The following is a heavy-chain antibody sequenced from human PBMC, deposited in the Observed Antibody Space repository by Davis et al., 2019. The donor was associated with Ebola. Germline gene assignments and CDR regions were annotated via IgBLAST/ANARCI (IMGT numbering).Heavy chain of an antibody. CDR2: ISPDNGDT. J-gene: IGHJ3*02. V-gene: IGHV1-18*01. CDR1: GNTLTSHG. CDR3: VSEGSYFAFDM. Sequence: ASVKVSCKASGNTLTSHGISWVRQAPGQGLEWMGWISPDNGDTNYAQNLQGRVNMTTDTSTTTTYMELKSLRFGDTAVYYCVSEGSYFAFDMWGQGTLVTVSS. D-gene: IGHD3-10*01.